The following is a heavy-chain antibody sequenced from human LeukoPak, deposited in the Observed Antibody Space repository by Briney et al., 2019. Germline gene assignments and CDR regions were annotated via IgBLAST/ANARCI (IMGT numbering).Heavy chain of an antibody. CDR3: ARVSHYYGSEIEY. V-gene: IGHV1-18*01. Sequence: ASVKVSCKASGYTFTSYGITWVRQAPGQGLEWMGWISAYNGNTNYAQKVQGRVTMTTDTSTSTAYMELRSLRSDDTAVYYRARVSHYYGSEIEYWGQGTLVTVSS. J-gene: IGHJ4*02. CDR1: GYTFTSYG. CDR2: ISAYNGNT. D-gene: IGHD3-10*01.